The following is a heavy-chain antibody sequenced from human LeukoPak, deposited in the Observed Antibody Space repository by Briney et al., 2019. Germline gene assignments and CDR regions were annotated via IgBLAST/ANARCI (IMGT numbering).Heavy chain of an antibody. CDR3: ARVRSSWYNNDAFDI. V-gene: IGHV1-69*04. CDR2: IIPILGIA. CDR1: GGTFSSYA. Sequence: SVKVSCKASGGTFSSYAISWVRQAPGQGLEWMGRIIPILGIANYAQKFQGRVTITADKSTSTAYMELSSLRSEDTAVYYCARVRSSWYNNDAFDIWGQGTMVTVSS. D-gene: IGHD6-13*01. J-gene: IGHJ3*02.